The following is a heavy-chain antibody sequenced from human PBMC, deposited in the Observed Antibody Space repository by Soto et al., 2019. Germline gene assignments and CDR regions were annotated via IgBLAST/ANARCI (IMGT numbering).Heavy chain of an antibody. Sequence: GGSLRLSCAASGFTFSSYAMSWVRQAPGKGLEWVSAISGSGGSTYYADSVKGRFTISRDNSKNTLYLQMNSLRAEDTAVYYCAKGTTAYYDFWSGSPPPRFDPWGQGTLVTVSS. J-gene: IGHJ5*02. CDR1: GFTFSSYA. CDR2: ISGSGGST. V-gene: IGHV3-23*01. CDR3: AKGTTAYYDFWSGSPPPRFDP. D-gene: IGHD3-3*01.